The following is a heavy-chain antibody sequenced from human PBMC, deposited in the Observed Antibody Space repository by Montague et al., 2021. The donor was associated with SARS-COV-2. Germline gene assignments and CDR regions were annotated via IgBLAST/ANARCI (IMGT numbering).Heavy chain of an antibody. CDR3: ARHSRRWLQLIAPFIDY. V-gene: IGHV4-39*01. Sequence: SETLSLTCTVSGGSISSSSYYWGWIRQPPGKGLEWIGSIYYSASTYYNPYLKSRVTISVDTSKNQFSLKLSSVTAAATAVYYCARHSRRWLQLIAPFIDYWGQGTLVTVSS. J-gene: IGHJ4*02. CDR2: IYYSAST. CDR1: GGSISSSSYY. D-gene: IGHD5-24*01.